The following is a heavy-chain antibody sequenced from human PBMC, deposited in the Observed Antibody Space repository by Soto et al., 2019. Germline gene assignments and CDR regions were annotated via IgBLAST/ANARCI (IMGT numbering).Heavy chain of an antibody. CDR1: GYTFTSYA. CDR3: ARGSGYSGYEAFDY. J-gene: IGHJ4*02. V-gene: IGHV1-3*01. CDR2: INAGNGNT. D-gene: IGHD5-12*01. Sequence: QVQLVQSGAEVKKPGASVKVSCKASGYTFTSYAMHWVRQAPGQRLEWMGWINAGNGNTKYSQKFQGRVTITRDTSANTAYMELSSLRSEDTAVYYCARGSGYSGYEAFDYWGQGTLVTVSS.